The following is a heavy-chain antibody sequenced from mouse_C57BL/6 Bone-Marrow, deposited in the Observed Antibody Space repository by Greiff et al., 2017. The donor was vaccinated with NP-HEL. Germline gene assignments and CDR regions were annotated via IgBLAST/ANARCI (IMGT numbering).Heavy chain of an antibody. J-gene: IGHJ1*03. CDR1: GFTFSDYG. Sequence: EVNVVESGGGLVQPGGSLKLSCAASGFTFSDYGMAWVRQAPRKGPEWVAFISNLAYSIYYADTVTGRFTISRENAKNTLYLEMSSLRSEDTAMYYCARLSMVTTRRYFDVWGTGTTVTVSS. CDR2: ISNLAYSI. V-gene: IGHV5-15*01. D-gene: IGHD2-2*01. CDR3: ARLSMVTTRRYFDV.